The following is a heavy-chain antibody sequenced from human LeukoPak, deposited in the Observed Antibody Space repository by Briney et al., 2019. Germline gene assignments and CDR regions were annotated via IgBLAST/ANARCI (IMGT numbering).Heavy chain of an antibody. CDR1: GFTFDDYG. CDR3: ARDTITNYYDSSGYSYYFDY. Sequence: PGGSLRLSCAASGFTFDDYGMSWVRQAPGKGLEWVSGINWNGGSTGYADSVKGQFTISRDNAKNSLYLQMNSLRAEDTALYYCARDTITNYYDSSGYSYYFDYWGQGTLVTVSS. J-gene: IGHJ4*02. D-gene: IGHD3-22*01. CDR2: INWNGGST. V-gene: IGHV3-20*04.